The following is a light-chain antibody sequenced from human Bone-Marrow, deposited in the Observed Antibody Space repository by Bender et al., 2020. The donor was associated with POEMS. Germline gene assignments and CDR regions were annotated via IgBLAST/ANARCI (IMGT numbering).Light chain of an antibody. J-gene: IGLJ2*01. CDR1: GSDVGRYKY. CDR3: SSYAGSNSPVV. Sequence: QSALTQPPSAAGSPGQSVTISCTGSGSDVGRYKYVSWYQHKPGKAPKLMIYEVSERPSGVSDRFSGSKSGNTASLTVSGLQPDDEADYYCSSYAGSNSPVVFGGGTRLTVL. CDR2: EVS. V-gene: IGLV2-8*01.